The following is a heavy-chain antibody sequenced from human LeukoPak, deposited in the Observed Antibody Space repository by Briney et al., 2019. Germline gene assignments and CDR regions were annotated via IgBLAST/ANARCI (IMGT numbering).Heavy chain of an antibody. CDR2: VIPILGIA. CDR1: GGTFSSYA. CDR3: ARVLTSFDY. J-gene: IGHJ4*02. Sequence: SVKVSCKASGGTFSSYAISWVRQAPGQGLEWMGRVIPILGIANYAQKFQGRVTITADKSTSTAYMELSSLRSEDTAVYYCARVLTSFDYWGQGTLVTVSS. V-gene: IGHV1-69*04.